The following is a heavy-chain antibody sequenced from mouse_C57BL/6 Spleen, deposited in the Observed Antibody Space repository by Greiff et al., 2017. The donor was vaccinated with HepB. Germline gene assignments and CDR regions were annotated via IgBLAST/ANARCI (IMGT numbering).Heavy chain of an antibody. CDR3: ARSYYYGSSYVRFAY. Sequence: VKLQESGAELMKPGASVKLSCKATGYTFTGYWIEWVKQRPGHGLEWIGEILPGSGSTNYNEKFKGKATFTADTSSNTAYRQLSSLTTEDSAIYYCARSYYYGSSYVRFAYWGQGTLVTVSA. J-gene: IGHJ3*01. D-gene: IGHD1-1*01. V-gene: IGHV1-9*01. CDR1: GYTFTGYW. CDR2: ILPGSGST.